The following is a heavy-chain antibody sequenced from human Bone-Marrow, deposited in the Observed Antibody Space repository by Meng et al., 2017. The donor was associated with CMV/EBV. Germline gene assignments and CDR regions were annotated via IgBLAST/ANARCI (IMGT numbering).Heavy chain of an antibody. CDR3: ARDVFGDGYLDY. Sequence: GGSLRLSCAVSGFTFDDYAMHWVRQAPGKGLEWVSGINWNGGSTGYADSVKGRFTISRDNAKNSLYLQMNSLRAEDTAVYYCARDVFGDGYLDYCGQGTLVTASS. CDR2: INWNGGST. D-gene: IGHD3-10*02. CDR1: GFTFDDYA. V-gene: IGHV3-20*04. J-gene: IGHJ4*02.